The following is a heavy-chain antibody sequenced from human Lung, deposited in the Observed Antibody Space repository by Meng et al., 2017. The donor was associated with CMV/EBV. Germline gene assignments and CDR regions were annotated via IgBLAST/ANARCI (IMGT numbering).Heavy chain of an antibody. D-gene: IGHD1-1*01. CDR1: GGGISSSGYY. CDR3: ARVAGTSSGPDY. CDR2: IYYSGST. V-gene: IGHV4-39*01. Sequence: CTGSGGGISSSGYYWGWIRQPPGKGLEWIGNIYYSGSTYYNPSLKSRVTISVDTSKNQFSLKLSSVTAADTAVYYCARVAGTSSGPDYWGQGTLVTVSS. J-gene: IGHJ4*02.